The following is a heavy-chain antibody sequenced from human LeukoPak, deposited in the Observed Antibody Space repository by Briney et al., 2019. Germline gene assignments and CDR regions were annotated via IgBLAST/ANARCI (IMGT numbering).Heavy chain of an antibody. CDR3: ARRLYYYGSGSFLGYYYYGMDV. D-gene: IGHD3-10*01. CDR1: GFTFSSYA. J-gene: IGHJ6*02. V-gene: IGHV3-30*04. Sequence: PGGSLRLSCAASGFTFSSYAMHWVRQAPGKGLEWVAVISYDGSNKYYADSVKGRFTISRDNSKNTLYLQMNSLRAEDTAVYYCARRLYYYGSGSFLGYYYYGMDVWGQGTTVTVSS. CDR2: ISYDGSNK.